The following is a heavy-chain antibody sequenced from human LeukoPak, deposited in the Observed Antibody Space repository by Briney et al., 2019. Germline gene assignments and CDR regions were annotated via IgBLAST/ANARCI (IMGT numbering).Heavy chain of an antibody. V-gene: IGHV4-59*12. D-gene: IGHD4/OR15-4a*01. CDR1: GGSISSYY. CDR2: IYYSGST. Sequence: SETLSLTCTVSGGSISSYYWSWIRQPPGKGLEWIGYIYYSGSTNYNPSLKSRVTISVDTSKNQFSLKLSSVTAADTAVYYCAREWGTMGSFDPWGQGTLVTVSS. J-gene: IGHJ5*02. CDR3: AREWGTMGSFDP.